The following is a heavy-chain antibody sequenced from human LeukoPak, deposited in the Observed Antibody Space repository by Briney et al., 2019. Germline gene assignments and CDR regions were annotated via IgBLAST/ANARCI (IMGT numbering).Heavy chain of an antibody. CDR3: ARDLYYGSGSPQGGMDV. V-gene: IGHV3-48*01. J-gene: IGHJ6*02. D-gene: IGHD3-10*01. CDR2: ISSSSSTI. Sequence: GGSLRLSCVVSGMTFDRHGMHWVRQPPGKGLEWVSYISSSSSTIYHADSVKGRFTISRDNAKNSLYLQMNSLRAEDTAVYYCARDLYYGSGSPQGGMDVWGQGTTVTVSS. CDR1: GMTFDRHG.